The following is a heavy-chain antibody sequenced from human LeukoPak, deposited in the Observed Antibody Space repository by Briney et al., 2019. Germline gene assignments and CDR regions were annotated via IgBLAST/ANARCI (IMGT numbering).Heavy chain of an antibody. CDR2: LSGSGDTI. J-gene: IGHJ4*02. V-gene: IGHV3-11*04. CDR1: GFTFSDYY. Sequence: GGSLRLSCAASGFTFSDYYMSWIRQTPGKGLEWVSYLSGSGDTIYYADSVKGRFTISRDNSKNTLDLQMSSLRVEDTAVYYCARGVVTAYAAFDFWGQGALVTVSS. D-gene: IGHD2-21*02. CDR3: ARGVVTAYAAFDF.